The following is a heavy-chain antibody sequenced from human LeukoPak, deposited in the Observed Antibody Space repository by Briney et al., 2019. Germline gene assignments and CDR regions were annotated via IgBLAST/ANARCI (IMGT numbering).Heavy chain of an antibody. Sequence: SETLSLTCTVSGGSISSYYWSWIRQPPGKGLEWIGYIYYNGGTNYNPSLRSRVTISVDTSKNHFSLRLSSVTAADTAMYYCARARGVDTAMDANFDYWGQGTLVTVSS. CDR1: GGSISSYY. CDR3: ARARGVDTAMDANFDY. V-gene: IGHV4-59*01. J-gene: IGHJ4*02. CDR2: IYYNGGT. D-gene: IGHD5-18*01.